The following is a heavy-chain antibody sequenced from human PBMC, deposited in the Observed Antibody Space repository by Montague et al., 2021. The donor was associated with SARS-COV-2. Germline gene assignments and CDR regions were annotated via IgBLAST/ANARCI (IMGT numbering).Heavy chain of an antibody. CDR1: GGSMSDHY. J-gene: IGHJ5*02. Sequence: SETLSLTCTVSGGSMSDHYRAWIRQPPGKGLEWLAYIYYSGGINSNASLKSRVSMSVDTSKNQFSLKLTSVTAADTAVHYCARAVSVRRAVNWFDPWGQGTLVTVSS. CDR3: ARAVSVRRAVNWFDP. CDR2: IYYSGGI. D-gene: IGHD3-10*01. V-gene: IGHV4-59*11.